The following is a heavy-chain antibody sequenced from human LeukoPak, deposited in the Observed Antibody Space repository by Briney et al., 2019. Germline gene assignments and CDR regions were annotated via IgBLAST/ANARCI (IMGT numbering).Heavy chain of an antibody. Sequence: GGSLTLSCAASGFTFSSYWMHWVRQAPGKGLEWVANIKPDGSDQYYVDSVKGRFTISRDNAKNSLYLQMNSLRAEDTAVYYCARENFQYWAQGTPVTVSS. V-gene: IGHV3-7*04. CDR3: ARENFQY. CDR2: IKPDGSDQ. CDR1: GFTFSSYW. J-gene: IGHJ4*02.